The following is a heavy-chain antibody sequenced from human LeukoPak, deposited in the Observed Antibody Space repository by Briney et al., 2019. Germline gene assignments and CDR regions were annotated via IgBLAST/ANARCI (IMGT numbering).Heavy chain of an antibody. J-gene: IGHJ4*02. CDR2: VYHSGTS. D-gene: IGHD5-18*01. V-gene: IGHV4-59*01. Sequence: SETLSLTCTVSGGSINTYYWSWIRQPPGKGLEWIASVYHSGTSNYNPSLRSRVSISADTSKNQFSLRVNSVTAADTALYYCARDRSGQSYGRFDSWGQGALVTVSS. CDR3: ARDRSGQSYGRFDS. CDR1: GGSINTYY.